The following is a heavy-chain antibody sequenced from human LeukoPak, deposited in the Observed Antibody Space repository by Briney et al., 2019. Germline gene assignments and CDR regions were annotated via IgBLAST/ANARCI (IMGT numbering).Heavy chain of an antibody. V-gene: IGHV3-23*01. CDR2: ISGSGGST. J-gene: IGHJ4*02. D-gene: IGHD3-3*01. Sequence: GGSLRLSCVTSGFTFSSYAMSWVRQAPGKGLEWVSAISGSGGSTYYADSVKGRFTISRDNSKNTLYLQMNSLRAEDTAVYYCAKTGVTIFGVVPFDYWGQGTLVTVSS. CDR1: GFTFSSYA. CDR3: AKTGVTIFGVVPFDY.